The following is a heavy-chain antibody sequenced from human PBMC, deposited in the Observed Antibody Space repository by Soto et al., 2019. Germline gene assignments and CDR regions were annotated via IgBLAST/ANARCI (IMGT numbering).Heavy chain of an antibody. CDR1: GGTFSSYT. J-gene: IGHJ5*02. Sequence: QVQLVQSGAEVKKPGSSVKVSCKASGGTFSSYTISWVRQAPGQGLEWMGRIIPILGIANYAQKFQGRVTITADKSTSTAYMELSSLRSEDTAVYYCARDVGAAAGVMDWFDPWGQGTLLTVSS. CDR2: IIPILGIA. V-gene: IGHV1-69*08. CDR3: ARDVGAAAGVMDWFDP. D-gene: IGHD6-13*01.